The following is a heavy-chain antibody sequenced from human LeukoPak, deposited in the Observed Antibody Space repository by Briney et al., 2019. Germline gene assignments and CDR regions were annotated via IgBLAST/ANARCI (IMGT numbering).Heavy chain of an antibody. CDR3: ARVAMATIGVGAFDI. Sequence: PSETLSLTCTVSGGSISHYYWTWIRQPPGKGLEWIGYIYYSGSTSYNPSLKSRVSITVDTSKSQFSLKLSSVTAADTAVYYCARVAMATIGVGAFDIWGQGTVVTVSS. V-gene: IGHV4-59*01. D-gene: IGHD5-24*01. CDR1: GGSISHYY. J-gene: IGHJ3*02. CDR2: IYYSGST.